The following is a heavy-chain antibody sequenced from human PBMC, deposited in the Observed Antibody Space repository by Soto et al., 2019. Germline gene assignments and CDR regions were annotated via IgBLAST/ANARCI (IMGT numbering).Heavy chain of an antibody. CDR1: GFTFSSYS. Sequence: EVQLVESGGGLVQPGGSLRLSCAASGFTFSSYSMNWVRQAPGKGLEWVSYISSSSSTIYYAHSVRGRFTISRDNAKNSMYLQMNSLRDEDTAVYYCARDLPIASTVANAEGAFDYWGQGTLVTVSS. CDR2: ISSSSSTI. V-gene: IGHV3-48*02. J-gene: IGHJ4*02. D-gene: IGHD4-4*01. CDR3: ARDLPIASTVANAEGAFDY.